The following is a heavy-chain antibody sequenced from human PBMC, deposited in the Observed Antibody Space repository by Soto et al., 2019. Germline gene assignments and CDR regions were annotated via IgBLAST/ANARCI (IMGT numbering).Heavy chain of an antibody. J-gene: IGHJ6*02. CDR3: GRGGLPSDYYYYGMDV. CDR1: GGSFSSYY. Sequence: PSETPSLTCAVYGGSFSSYYWSWIRQPPGKGLEWIGYIYYSGSTNYNPSLKSRVTISVDTSKNQFSLKLSSVTAADTAVYYCGRGGLPSDYYYYGMDVWGQGTTVTVSS. V-gene: IGHV4-59*01. D-gene: IGHD2-21*01. CDR2: IYYSGST.